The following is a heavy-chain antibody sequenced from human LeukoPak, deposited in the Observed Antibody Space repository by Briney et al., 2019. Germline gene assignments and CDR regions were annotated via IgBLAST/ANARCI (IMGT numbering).Heavy chain of an antibody. CDR2: INPNSGGT. J-gene: IGHJ4*02. D-gene: IGHD5-24*01. Sequence: ASVTVSCKASGYTFTGYYMHWVRQAPGQGLEWMGRINPNSGGTNYAQKFQGRVTMTRDTSISTAYMELSRLRSDDTAVYYCARFEGRDGYNYVVYWGQGTLVTVSS. CDR3: ARFEGRDGYNYVVY. CDR1: GYTFTGYY. V-gene: IGHV1-2*06.